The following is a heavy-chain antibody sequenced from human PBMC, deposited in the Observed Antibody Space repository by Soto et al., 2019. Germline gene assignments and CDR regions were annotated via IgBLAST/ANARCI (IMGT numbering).Heavy chain of an antibody. V-gene: IGHV3-23*01. CDR2: ISGSGGST. CDR3: AKRTAGWYFDL. J-gene: IGHJ2*01. Sequence: EVQLLESGGGLVQPGGSLRLSCAASGFTFSSYAMSWVRQAPGKGLEWVSAISGSGGSTYYADSVKGRFTISRDNSKNTLYLKMNSVRAADTAVYYCAKRTAGWYFDLWGRGTLVTVSS. CDR1: GFTFSSYA.